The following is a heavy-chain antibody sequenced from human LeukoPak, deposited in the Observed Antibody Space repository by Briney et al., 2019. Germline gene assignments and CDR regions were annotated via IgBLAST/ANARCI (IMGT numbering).Heavy chain of an antibody. CDR1: GGSTSSSSYY. J-gene: IGHJ4*02. CDR3: ASLVTKYGSGSYYFDY. Sequence: SETLSLTCTVSGGSTSSSSYYWSWIRQPAGKGLEWIGRIYTSGSTNYNPSLKSRVTISVDTSKNQFSLKLSSVTAADTAVYYCASLVTKYGSGSYYFDYWGQGTLVTVSS. CDR2: IYTSGST. V-gene: IGHV4-61*02. D-gene: IGHD3-10*01.